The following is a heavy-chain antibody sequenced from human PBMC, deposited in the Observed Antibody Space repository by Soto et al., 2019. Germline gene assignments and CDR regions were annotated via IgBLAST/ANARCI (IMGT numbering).Heavy chain of an antibody. Sequence: GGSLRLSCAASGFTFSSYSMNWVRQAPGKGLEWVSSISSSSSYIYYADSVKGRFTISRDNAKNSLYLQMNSLRAEDTAVYYCARDRSGSFAAVAFDPWGQGTLVTVSS. CDR1: GFTFSSYS. J-gene: IGHJ5*02. V-gene: IGHV3-21*01. D-gene: IGHD6-13*01. CDR3: ARDRSGSFAAVAFDP. CDR2: ISSSSSYI.